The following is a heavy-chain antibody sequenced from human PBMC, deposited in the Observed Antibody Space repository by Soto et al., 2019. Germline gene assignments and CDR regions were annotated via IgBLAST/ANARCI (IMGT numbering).Heavy chain of an antibody. V-gene: IGHV3-74*01. D-gene: IGHD3-22*01. Sequence: EVQLVESGGDLVQPGGSLRLSCAASGFTFSSYWMHWVRQAPGKGLVWVSRIKSDGSGAIYADSVKGRFTVSRDNAKNTLYLLMNSLSTEDTAVYYCARGDGDYHDGNGYLGRHWGQGRRVTVSS. CDR2: IKSDGSGA. CDR3: ARGDGDYHDGNGYLGRH. CDR1: GFTFSSYW. J-gene: IGHJ4*02.